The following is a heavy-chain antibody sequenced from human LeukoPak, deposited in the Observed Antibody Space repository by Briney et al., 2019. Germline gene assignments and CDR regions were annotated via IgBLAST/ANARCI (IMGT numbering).Heavy chain of an antibody. V-gene: IGHV3-30*02. D-gene: IGHD5-24*01. CDR3: ATEMATISSFDY. CDR2: IRYDGSNK. CDR1: GFTFSSYG. Sequence: GGSLRLSCAASGFTFSSYGMHWVRQAPGKGLEWVAFIRYDGSNKYYADSVKGRFTISRDNAKNTLYLQMNSLRAEDTAVYYCATEMATISSFDYWGQGTLVTVSS. J-gene: IGHJ4*02.